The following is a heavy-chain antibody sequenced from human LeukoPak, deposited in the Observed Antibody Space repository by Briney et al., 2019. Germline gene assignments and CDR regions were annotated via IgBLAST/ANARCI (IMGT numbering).Heavy chain of an antibody. V-gene: IGHV4-30-2*01. D-gene: IGHD1-1*01. J-gene: IGHJ6*02. CDR2: IYHSGST. CDR3: ARDFAGDYGMDV. CDR1: GGSISSGGYS. Sequence: SQTLSLTCAVSGGSISSGGYSWSWIRQPPGKGLEWIGYIYHSGSTYYNPSLKSRVTISVDRSKNQFSLKLSSVTAADAAVYYCARDFAGDYGMDVWGQGTTVTVSS.